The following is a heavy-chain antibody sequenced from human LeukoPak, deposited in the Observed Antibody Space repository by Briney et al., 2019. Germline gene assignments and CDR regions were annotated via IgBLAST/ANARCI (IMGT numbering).Heavy chain of an antibody. D-gene: IGHD3-10*01. Sequence: SETLSLTCSVSGASISTSSHYRAWIRQPPGKGLEWIGSFYYTGSTYHNESLKSRVTISVETSRNQFSLRLSSVTAADTAVYYCARGQWFRAFWSRGTPVTVSS. CDR1: GASISTSSHY. CDR2: FYYTGST. V-gene: IGHV4-39*01. J-gene: IGHJ4*02. CDR3: ARGQWFRAF.